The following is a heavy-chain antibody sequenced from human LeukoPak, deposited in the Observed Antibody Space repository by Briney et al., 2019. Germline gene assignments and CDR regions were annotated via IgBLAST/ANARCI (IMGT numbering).Heavy chain of an antibody. V-gene: IGHV3-43*01. CDR1: GFTFDDYT. J-gene: IGHJ4*02. CDR3: AKDTRPHTAMVEGLDY. CDR2: ISWDGGST. D-gene: IGHD5-18*01. Sequence: GGSLRLSCAASGFTFDDYTMHWVRQAPGKGLEWVSLISWDGGSTYYADSVKGRFTISRDNSKNSLYLQMNSLRTEDTALCYCAKDTRPHTAMVEGLDYWGQGTLVTVSS.